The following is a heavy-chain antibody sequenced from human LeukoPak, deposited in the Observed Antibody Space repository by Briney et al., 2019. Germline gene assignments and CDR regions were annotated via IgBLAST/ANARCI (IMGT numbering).Heavy chain of an antibody. CDR3: ARVRYYYDSSGYYYDAFDI. J-gene: IGHJ3*02. D-gene: IGHD3-22*01. CDR1: GGSISSYY. Sequence: PSETLSLTCTVSGGSISSYYWSWIRQPAGKGLEWIGRIYTSGSTNYNPSLKSRVTISVDKSKNQFSLKLSSVTAADTAVYYCARVRYYYDSSGYYYDAFDIWGEGTMVTVSS. V-gene: IGHV4-4*07. CDR2: IYTSGST.